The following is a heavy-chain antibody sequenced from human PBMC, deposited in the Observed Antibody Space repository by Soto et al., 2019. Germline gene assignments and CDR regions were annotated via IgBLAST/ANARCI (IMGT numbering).Heavy chain of an antibody. Sequence: ASVKVSCKASRYTFTGYYMHWVRQAPGQGXEWMGWINPNSGGTNYAQKFQGRVTMTRDTSISTAYMELSRLRSDDTAVYYCARSGSGSYYTGRAGYFDYWGQGTLVTVSS. D-gene: IGHD1-26*01. CDR3: ARSGSGSYYTGRAGYFDY. CDR1: RYTFTGYY. V-gene: IGHV1-2*02. CDR2: INPNSGGT. J-gene: IGHJ4*02.